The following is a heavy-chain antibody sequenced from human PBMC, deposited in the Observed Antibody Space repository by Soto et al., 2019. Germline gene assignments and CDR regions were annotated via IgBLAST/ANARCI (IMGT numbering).Heavy chain of an antibody. Sequence: SETLSLTCAVYGGSFSGYYWSWIRQPPGKGLEWIGEINHSGSTNYNPSLKSRVTISVDTSKNQFSLRLSSVTAADTAVYYCARRPYSSSSYNWFDPWGQGTLVTVSS. V-gene: IGHV4-34*01. CDR3: ARRPYSSSSYNWFDP. CDR1: GGSFSGYY. CDR2: INHSGST. D-gene: IGHD6-6*01. J-gene: IGHJ5*02.